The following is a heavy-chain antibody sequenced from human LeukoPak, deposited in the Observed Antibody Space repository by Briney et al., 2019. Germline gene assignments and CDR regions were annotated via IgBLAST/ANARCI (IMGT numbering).Heavy chain of an antibody. CDR3: ASSYYYDSSGYDI. CDR1: GYTFTGYY. D-gene: IGHD3-22*01. CDR2: INPNSGGT. J-gene: IGHJ4*02. Sequence: GASVKVSCKASGYTFTGYYMHWVRQAPGQGLEWMGWINPNSGGTNYAQKFQGRVTMTRDTSISTAYMELSRLRSDDTAVYYCASSYYYDSSGYDIWGQGTLVTVSS. V-gene: IGHV1-2*02.